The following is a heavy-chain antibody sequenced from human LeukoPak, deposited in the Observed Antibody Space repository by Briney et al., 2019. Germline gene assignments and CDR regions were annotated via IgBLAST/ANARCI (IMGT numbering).Heavy chain of an antibody. CDR1: GYSFTSYW. CDR3: ARRDPLRSVYAFDI. V-gene: IGHV5-51*01. Sequence: GESLKISWKGSGYSFTSYWIGWVRQMPGKGLELMVIIYPGYSDTRYSPSFQGQVTISAGKSISTAYPQRSSLKASDTASDYCARRDPLRSVYAFDIWGQGTMVTVSS. CDR2: IYPGYSDT. J-gene: IGHJ3*02. D-gene: IGHD5/OR15-5a*01.